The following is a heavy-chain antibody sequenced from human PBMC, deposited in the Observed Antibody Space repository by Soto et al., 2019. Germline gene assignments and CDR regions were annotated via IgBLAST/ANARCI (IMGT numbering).Heavy chain of an antibody. J-gene: IGHJ4*02. CDR3: ARHGSY. V-gene: IGHV4-39*01. CDR1: GSSIINTIYY. Sequence: QLQLQESGPGLVKPSETLSLTCSVSGSSIINTIYYWGWIRQPPGKGLEWVGTIYFSGSTFYNPSLKSRVTISIDTSKNQFSLRLSSVTAADTAVYYCARHGSYWGQGTLVTVSS. CDR2: IYFSGST.